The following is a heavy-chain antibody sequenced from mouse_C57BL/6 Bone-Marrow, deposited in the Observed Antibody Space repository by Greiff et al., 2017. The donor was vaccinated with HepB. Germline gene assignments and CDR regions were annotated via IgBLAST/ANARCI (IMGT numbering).Heavy chain of an antibody. CDR3: ARAHYYGSSYVGFAY. V-gene: IGHV1-80*01. D-gene: IGHD1-1*01. J-gene: IGHJ3*01. CDR2: IYPGDGDT. Sequence: QVQLQQSGAELVKPGASVKISCKASGYAFSSYWMNWVKQRPGKGLEWIGQIYPGDGDTNYNGKFKGKATLTAAKSSSTAYMQLSSLTSEDSAVYFCARAHYYGSSYVGFAYWGQGTLVTVSA. CDR1: GYAFSSYW.